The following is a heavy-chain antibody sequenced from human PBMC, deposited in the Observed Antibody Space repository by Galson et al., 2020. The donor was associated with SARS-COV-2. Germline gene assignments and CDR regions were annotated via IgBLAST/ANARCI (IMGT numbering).Heavy chain of an antibody. Sequence: GGSLRLSCAVSGFTFSLYGMTWVRQAPGKGLEWVSSISTSSHYIYYADSVEGRFTISRDNAKNSLYLQMNSLRAEDSAVYYCARDASWAMCGMDVWGQGTTVTGSS. V-gene: IGHV3-21*06. CDR3: ARDASWAMCGMDV. J-gene: IGHJ6*02. CDR1: GFTFSLYG. CDR2: ISTSSHYI. D-gene: IGHD1-26*01.